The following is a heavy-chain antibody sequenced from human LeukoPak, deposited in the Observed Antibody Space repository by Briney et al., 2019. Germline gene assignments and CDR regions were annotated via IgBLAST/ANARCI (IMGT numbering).Heavy chain of an antibody. Sequence: TGGSLRLSCAASGFTFSSYWMHWVRQAPGKGLVWVSRINTDGSNTSYADYVKGRFTISRDNAKNTLYLQMNSLRAEDTAVYYCATLIGSGSPFDYWGQGTLVTVSS. CDR2: INTDGSNT. CDR3: ATLIGSGSPFDY. V-gene: IGHV3-74*01. J-gene: IGHJ4*02. D-gene: IGHD3-10*01. CDR1: GFTFSSYW.